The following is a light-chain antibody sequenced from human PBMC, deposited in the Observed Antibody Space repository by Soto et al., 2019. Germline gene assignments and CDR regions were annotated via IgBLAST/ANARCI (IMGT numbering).Light chain of an antibody. Sequence: DIPMTQSPSSLSASVEDRVIITCRASQSISNHLNWYQQKPGKAPTLLIFAASSLQSGVPSRFSGSRSGPDFNLTISSLQPEDFATYYCQQSYSSPPTFGQGTKVEIK. CDR3: QQSYSSPPT. CDR1: QSISNH. V-gene: IGKV1-39*01. J-gene: IGKJ1*01. CDR2: AAS.